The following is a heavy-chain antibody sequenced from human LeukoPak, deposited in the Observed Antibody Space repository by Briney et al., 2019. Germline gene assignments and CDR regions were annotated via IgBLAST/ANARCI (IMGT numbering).Heavy chain of an antibody. V-gene: IGHV4-59*01. CDR1: GDSTRSNY. Sequence: PSETLSLTCTVSGDSTRSNYWSWIRQPPGKGLEWIGYIFSGSTDYNPSLKSRVTISVDTSKNQFSLQLSSVTAADTAVYYCARGFEYNYRYTFGYWGQGTLVTVSS. J-gene: IGHJ4*02. D-gene: IGHD5-18*01. CDR3: ARGFEYNYRYTFGY. CDR2: IFSGST.